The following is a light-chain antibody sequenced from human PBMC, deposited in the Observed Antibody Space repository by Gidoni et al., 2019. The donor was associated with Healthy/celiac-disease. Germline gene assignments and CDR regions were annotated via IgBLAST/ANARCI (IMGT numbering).Light chain of an antibody. J-gene: IGLJ1*01. CDR3: QAWDSSSLCV. Sequence: SYELTQPPSVSVSPGQTASITCSGDKLGDKYACWYQQKPGQSPVLVIYQDSKRPSGIPERFFGSNSGNTTTLIISGTQAMDEADYYCQAWDSSSLCVFGTGTKVTVL. CDR1: KLGDKY. V-gene: IGLV3-1*01. CDR2: QDS.